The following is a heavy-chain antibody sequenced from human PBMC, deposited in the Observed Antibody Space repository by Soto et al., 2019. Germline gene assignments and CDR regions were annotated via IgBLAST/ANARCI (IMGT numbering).Heavy chain of an antibody. J-gene: IGHJ4*02. CDR3: ASARGTYYDFWSGYYRPPLFFDY. V-gene: IGHV4-59*01. CDR1: GGSISSYY. Sequence: PSETLSLTCTVSGGSISSYYWSWIRQPPGKGLEWIGYIYYSGSTNYNPSLKSRVTISVDTSKNQFSLKLSSVTAADTAVYYCASARGTYYDFWSGYYRPPLFFDYWGQGTLVTVSS. CDR2: IYYSGST. D-gene: IGHD3-3*01.